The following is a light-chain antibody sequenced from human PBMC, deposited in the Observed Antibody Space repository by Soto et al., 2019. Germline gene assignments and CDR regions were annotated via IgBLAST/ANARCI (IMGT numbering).Light chain of an antibody. V-gene: IGKV1-5*03. CDR2: KAS. CDR3: QQYRSYPWT. J-gene: IGKJ1*01. Sequence: DIPMTQSPSTLSAAEGDRVTITCRASQSVSAWLAWYQQKPGKAPKLLIYKASTLETGVPSRFGGSGYGAEFTLTISSLQPDDLGTYYCQQYRSYPWTFGQGTKVEIK. CDR1: QSVSAW.